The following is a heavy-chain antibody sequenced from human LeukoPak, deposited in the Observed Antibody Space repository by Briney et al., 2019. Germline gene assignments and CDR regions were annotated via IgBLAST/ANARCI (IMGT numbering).Heavy chain of an antibody. CDR3: ARYYYDSSGYYSRPQFYYFDY. CDR1: GYTFTGYY. J-gene: IGHJ4*02. CDR2: INPNSGGT. V-gene: IGHV1-2*02. D-gene: IGHD3-22*01. Sequence: GASVKVSCKASGYTFTGYYMHWVRQAPGQGLEWMGWINPNSGGTNHAQKFQGRVTMTRDTSISTAYMELSRLRSDDTAVYYCARYYYDSSGYYSRPQFYYFDYWGQGTLVTVSS.